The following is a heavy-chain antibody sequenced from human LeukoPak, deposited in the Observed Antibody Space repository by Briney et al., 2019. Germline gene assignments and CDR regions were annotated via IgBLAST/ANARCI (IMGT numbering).Heavy chain of an antibody. CDR3: AREGGNVVRGGYYFDF. CDR1: GGSISSTRYY. CDR2: IFYTGSA. Sequence: PSETLALTCTVSGGSISSTRYYWGWLRQPPGKRLEWIGTIFYTGSAYYNPSLTSRVTISVDTSKNQFSLKLSSVTAADTAVYYCAREGGNVVRGGYYFDFWGQGTLVTVSS. D-gene: IGHD3-16*01. V-gene: IGHV4-39*02. J-gene: IGHJ4*02.